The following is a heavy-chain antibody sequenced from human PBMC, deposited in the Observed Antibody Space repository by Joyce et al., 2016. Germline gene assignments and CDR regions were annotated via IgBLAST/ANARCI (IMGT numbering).Heavy chain of an antibody. CDR1: GLTLSNYG. D-gene: IGHD6-25*01. J-gene: IGHJ4*02. Sequence: QVQLVESGGGVVQPGRYLRLSCAASGLTLSNYGVHWVRQAPGKGLEWGAVISYDGIYKYYADSVKGRCTISRDNSKNTVFLEMNSLRTEDTAVYYCAKILTATYSSGWFLDYWGQGTLVTVSS. CDR2: ISYDGIYK. V-gene: IGHV3-30*18. CDR3: AKILTATYSSGWFLDY.